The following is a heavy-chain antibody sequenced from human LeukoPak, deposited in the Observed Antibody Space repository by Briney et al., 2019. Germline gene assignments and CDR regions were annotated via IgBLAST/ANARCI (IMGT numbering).Heavy chain of an antibody. CDR2: ISSSSSYI. CDR1: GFTFSSYS. Sequence: GGSLRLSCAASGFTFSSYSMNWVRQAPGKGLEWVSSISSSSSYIYYADSVKGRITISRDNAKNSLYLQMNSLRAEDTAVYYCARDRQYYDSSGYPSFFDYWGQGTLVTVSS. J-gene: IGHJ4*02. D-gene: IGHD3-22*01. CDR3: ARDRQYYDSSGYPSFFDY. V-gene: IGHV3-21*01.